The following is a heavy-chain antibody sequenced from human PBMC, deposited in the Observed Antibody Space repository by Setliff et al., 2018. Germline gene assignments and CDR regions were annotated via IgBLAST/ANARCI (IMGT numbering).Heavy chain of an antibody. CDR2: INHSGST. V-gene: IGHV4-39*07. J-gene: IGHJ4*02. D-gene: IGHD3-3*01. CDR3: RYWSGYYNNDY. CDR1: GGSISGSHYY. Sequence: SETLSLTCSVSGGSISGSHYYWVWMRQPPGKRLEWIGEINHSGSTNYNPSLKSRLTISVDASTNQFSLKLYSVTAADTAVYYCRYWSGYYNNDYWGQGTLVTVSS.